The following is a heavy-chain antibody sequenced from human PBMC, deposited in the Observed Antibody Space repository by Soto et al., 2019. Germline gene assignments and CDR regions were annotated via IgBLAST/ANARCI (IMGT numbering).Heavy chain of an antibody. V-gene: IGHV3-30-3*02. CDR1: GFTFSLFD. J-gene: IGHJ4*02. CDR3: AKDLDAYGDSWPADC. Sequence: QVQLVQSGAEVKKPGASVKVSCKASGFTFSLFDMHWVRQAPGKGLEWVALISHAGNNKYYVDSVKGRFTISRDNSKNTLYLQMNSLRPEDTAVYYCAKDLDAYGDSWPADCWGQGTLVTVSS. D-gene: IGHD6-13*01. CDR2: ISHAGNNK.